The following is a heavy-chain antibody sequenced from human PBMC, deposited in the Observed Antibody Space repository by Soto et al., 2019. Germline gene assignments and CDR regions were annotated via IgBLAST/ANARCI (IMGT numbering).Heavy chain of an antibody. D-gene: IGHD6-13*01. V-gene: IGHV2-5*01. CDR2: IYWIYDK. CDR1: GFSLSTSGGG. Sequence: QINFKESGPTLVKPTQTLTLTCNFSGFSLSTSGGGLCCIRQPPGKALDWLALIYWIYDKRYSPSLKRRLTITNDTTKNQRVLTMTHIDHVDTATYDCAHRPGIAAAGVYYCSYCGQGTLVTVCS. J-gene: IGHJ4*02. CDR3: AHRPGIAAAGVYYCSY.